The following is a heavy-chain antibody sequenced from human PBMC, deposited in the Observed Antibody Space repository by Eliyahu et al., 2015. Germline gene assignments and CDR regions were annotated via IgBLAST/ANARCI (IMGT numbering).Heavy chain of an antibody. J-gene: IGHJ2*01. CDR2: INHSGST. CDR1: GXSFSDYY. Sequence: QVQLQQWGAGLLKPSETLSLTCAVYGXSFSDYYWSWIRQSPGKGLEWIGEINHSGSTNYNPSLKXRVTMSVDTSKNQFSLKLTSVTAADTAVYYCARGRDVAVAGQRGYFDFWGRDTLVIVSS. V-gene: IGHV4-34*01. CDR3: ARGRDVAVAGQRGYFDF. D-gene: IGHD6-19*01.